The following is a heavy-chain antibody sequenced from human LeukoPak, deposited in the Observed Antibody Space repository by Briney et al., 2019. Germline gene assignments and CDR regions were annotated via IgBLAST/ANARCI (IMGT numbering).Heavy chain of an antibody. V-gene: IGHV3-66*01. CDR2: IYSGGST. CDR1: GFTVSSNY. CDR3: ARAHHADAFDI. J-gene: IGHJ3*02. Sequence: GGSLRLSCAASGFTVSSNYMSWVRQAPGKGLEWVSVIYSGGSTYYADSVKGRFTISRDNSKNTLYLQMNSLRAGDTAVYYCARAHHADAFDIWGQGTMVTVSS.